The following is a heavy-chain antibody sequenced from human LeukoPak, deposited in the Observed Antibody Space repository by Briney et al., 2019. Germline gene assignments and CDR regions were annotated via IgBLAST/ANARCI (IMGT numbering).Heavy chain of an antibody. D-gene: IGHD3-22*01. J-gene: IGHJ4*02. V-gene: IGHV1-18*01. CDR1: GYTFISYG. Sequence: ASVKVSCKTSGYTFISYGIRWVRQAPGQGLEWMGWISAYNRNTNYAQELQGRVTMTADTSTSTAYMELRSLRPDDTAMYYCARIIGLYYYDTNGYEYYFDYWGQGTLVTVSS. CDR3: ARIIGLYYYDTNGYEYYFDY. CDR2: ISAYNRNT.